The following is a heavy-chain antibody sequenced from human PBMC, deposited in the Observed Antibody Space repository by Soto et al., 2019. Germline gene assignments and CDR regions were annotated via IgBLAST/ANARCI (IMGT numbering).Heavy chain of an antibody. Sequence: ASVKVSCKSSGHIFSDYGITWVRQAPGQGLEWMGWISAYNGNTDYAQKFQDRLTLATDTSTSTAYMELRSLRSDDTALYYCARPVTSPDHLDIWGQGTMVTVSS. CDR3: ARPVTSPDHLDI. V-gene: IGHV1-18*01. D-gene: IGHD4-4*01. CDR2: ISAYNGNT. CDR1: GHIFSDYG. J-gene: IGHJ3*02.